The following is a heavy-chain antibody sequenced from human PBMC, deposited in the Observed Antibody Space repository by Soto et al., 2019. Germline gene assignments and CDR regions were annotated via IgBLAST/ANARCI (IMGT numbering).Heavy chain of an antibody. CDR1: GYTLTSYD. V-gene: IGHV1-8*01. CDR3: ARFCLWSNPGKTGSGSYPYYYYGMDV. J-gene: IGHJ6*02. CDR2: MNPNSGNT. D-gene: IGHD3-10*01. Sequence: GCVKFSCKASGYTLTSYDINWVRRATRQGLEWMGWMNPNSGNTGYAQKLQGRVTMTRNNSISTAYMELSSLRSEDTAVYYCARFCLWSNPGKTGSGSYPYYYYGMDVWGQGTTVTVSS.